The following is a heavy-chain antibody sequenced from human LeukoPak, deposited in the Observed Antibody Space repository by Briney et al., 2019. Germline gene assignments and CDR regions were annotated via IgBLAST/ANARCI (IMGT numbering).Heavy chain of an antibody. J-gene: IGHJ6*03. CDR2: IYTSGST. Sequence: SETLSLTCTVSGGSLSSYYWSWIRQPAGKGLEWIGRIYTSGSTNYNPSLKSRVTMSVDTSKNQFSLKLSSVTAADTAVYYCARDLDSSSSSYYYYMDVWGKGTTVTVSS. CDR3: ARDLDSSSSSYYYYMDV. V-gene: IGHV4-4*07. D-gene: IGHD6-6*01. CDR1: GGSLSSYY.